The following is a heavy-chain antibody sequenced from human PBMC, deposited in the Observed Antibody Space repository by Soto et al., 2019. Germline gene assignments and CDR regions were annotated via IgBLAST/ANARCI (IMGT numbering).Heavy chain of an antibody. D-gene: IGHD2-15*01. CDR2: INSDGSST. V-gene: IGHV3-74*01. CDR1: GFTFSSYW. CDR3: AIVECSGGSCYSIDF. J-gene: IGHJ4*02. Sequence: GGSLRLSCAASGFTFSSYWMHWVRQAPGKGLVWVSRINSDGSSTTYADSVKGRFTISRDNAKNTLYLQMNSLRAEDTAVYFCAIVECSGGSCYSIDFWGQGTLVTVSS.